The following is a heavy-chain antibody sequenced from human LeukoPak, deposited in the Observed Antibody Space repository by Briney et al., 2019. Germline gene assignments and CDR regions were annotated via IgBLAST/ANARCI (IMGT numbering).Heavy chain of an antibody. CDR1: GYTFTGYY. CDR3: ASQQWTTGLGWYFDL. CDR2: INPSGGST. D-gene: IGHD6-19*01. J-gene: IGHJ2*01. V-gene: IGHV1-46*01. Sequence: GASVKVSCKASGYTFTGYYMHWVRQAPGQGLEWMGIINPSGGSTSYAQKFQGRVTMTRDTSTSTVYMELSSLRSEDTAVYYCASQQWTTGLGWYFDLWGRGTLVTVSS.